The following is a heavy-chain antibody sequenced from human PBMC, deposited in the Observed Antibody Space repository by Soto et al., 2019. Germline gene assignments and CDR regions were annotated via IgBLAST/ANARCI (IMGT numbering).Heavy chain of an antibody. CDR3: CRHRPTGIFGDIVLGGSDV. Sequence: LRFSFKASGFIFSGTAMHWGRHASGRSQERIGRISSQNKKYATVSAASVEVRFTMSRDDSENTAFLQMSSLKTEDTAVYYCCRHRPTGIFGDIVLGGSDVWGQGTTVTVSS. CDR2: ISSQNKKYAT. CDR1: GFIFSGTA. V-gene: IGHV3-73*01. J-gene: IGHJ6*02. D-gene: IGHD2-8*02.